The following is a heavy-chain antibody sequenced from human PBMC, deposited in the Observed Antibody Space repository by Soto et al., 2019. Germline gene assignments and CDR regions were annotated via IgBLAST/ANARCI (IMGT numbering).Heavy chain of an antibody. D-gene: IGHD2-15*01. CDR3: ARPIFPYCSGGSCRRGRDAFDI. V-gene: IGHV4-39*01. CDR1: GGSISSSSYY. J-gene: IGHJ3*02. CDR2: IYYSGST. Sequence: SETLSLTCTVSGGSISSSSYYWGWIRQPPRKGLEWIGSIYYSGSTYYNPSLKSRVTISVDTSKNQFSLKLSSVTAADTAVYYCARPIFPYCSGGSCRRGRDAFDIWGQGTMVT.